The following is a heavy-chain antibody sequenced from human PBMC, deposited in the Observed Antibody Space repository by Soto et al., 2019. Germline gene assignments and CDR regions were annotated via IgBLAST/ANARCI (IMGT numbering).Heavy chain of an antibody. CDR3: ARLVMIGSRIKGVDY. V-gene: IGHV5-51*01. Sequence: GKSLKISCEGSGYRFTSYWIGSVRQMPGEGLEWMGIIYPSDSDIKYSPSFQGQVTISADKSISTAFLQWSSLKASDDATYYCARLVMIGSRIKGVDYWGKGTQVSVSS. D-gene: IGHD2-21*01. CDR1: GYRFTSYW. J-gene: IGHJ4*02. CDR2: IYPSDSDI.